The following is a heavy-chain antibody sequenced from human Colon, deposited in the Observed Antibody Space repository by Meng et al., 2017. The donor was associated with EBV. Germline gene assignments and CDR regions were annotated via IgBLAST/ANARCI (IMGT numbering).Heavy chain of an antibody. CDR3: ARNYYFDY. Sequence: VLWQGAGPGLVNPLQTLALTCTVLGGSINSGDYYWSWIRQPPGKGLEWIGYIYYTGSTYYNPSLKSRVTISMETSKNQFSLRLSSVTAADTAVYYCARNYYFDYWGQGTLVTVSS. J-gene: IGHJ4*02. CDR2: IYYTGST. CDR1: GGSINSGDYY. V-gene: IGHV4-30-4*01.